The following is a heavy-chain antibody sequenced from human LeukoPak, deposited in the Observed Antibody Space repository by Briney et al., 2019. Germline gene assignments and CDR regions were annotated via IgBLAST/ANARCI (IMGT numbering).Heavy chain of an antibody. Sequence: SVKVSCKASGGTFSSYAISWVRQAPGQGLEWMGGIIPIFGTANYAQKFQGRVTITADESTSTAYMEPSSLRSEDTAVYYCARDHTGWFDPWGQGTLVTVSS. V-gene: IGHV1-69*13. J-gene: IGHJ5*02. D-gene: IGHD2-8*02. CDR2: IIPIFGTA. CDR1: GGTFSSYA. CDR3: ARDHTGWFDP.